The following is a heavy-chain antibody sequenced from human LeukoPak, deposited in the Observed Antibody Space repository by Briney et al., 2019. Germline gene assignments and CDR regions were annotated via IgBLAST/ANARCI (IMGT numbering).Heavy chain of an antibody. CDR1: GFTFSSYG. CDR3: ARDQYDTWSRRGNFDS. J-gene: IGHJ4*02. D-gene: IGHD3-3*01. Sequence: GGSLRLSCAASGFTFSSYGMHWVRQAPGKGLEWVANIKLDGSEKNYVDSVKGRFTISRDNTKNPLYLQMNSLRVEDTAVFYCARDQYDTWSRRGNFDSWGQGTLVIVSS. V-gene: IGHV3-7*03. CDR2: IKLDGSEK.